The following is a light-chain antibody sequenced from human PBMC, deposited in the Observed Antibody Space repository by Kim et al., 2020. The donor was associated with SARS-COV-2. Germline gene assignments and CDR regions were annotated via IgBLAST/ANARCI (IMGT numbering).Light chain of an antibody. CDR1: QSVSSY. CDR2: DAS. CDR3: QQRSTTHT. V-gene: IGKV3-11*01. Sequence: SLFPGERATLSCRASQSVSSYLAWYQQKPGQAPRLLIYDASVRATGIPARFSGSGSGTEFTLTISSLEPEDSAVYFCQQRSTTHTFGGGTRLEIK. J-gene: IGKJ5*01.